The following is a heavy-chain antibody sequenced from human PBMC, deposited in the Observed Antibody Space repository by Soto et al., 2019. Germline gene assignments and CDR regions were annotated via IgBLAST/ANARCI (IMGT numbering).Heavy chain of an antibody. V-gene: IGHV1-46*01. CDR1: GHTVSIYY. CDR2: INPSGVST. CDR3: AREVGAAGRFFGMDV. J-gene: IGHJ6*02. D-gene: IGHD6-25*01. Sequence: QMQLVQSGAEMRKPGASVKVSCKESGHTVSIYYVHWVRQAPGQGLEWMGVINPSGVSTTYAPKFQGRVSITRDRSTGTISLELSSLRYDDTAVYYCAREVGAAGRFFGMDVWGQGTTVSVSS.